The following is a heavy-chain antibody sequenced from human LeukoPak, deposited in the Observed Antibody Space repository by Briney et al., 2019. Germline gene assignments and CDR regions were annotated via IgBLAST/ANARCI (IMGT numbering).Heavy chain of an antibody. CDR3: TTDRRYCSGGTCYYDRNY. J-gene: IGHJ4*02. CDR1: GFTFSSAW. D-gene: IGHD2-15*01. V-gene: IGHV3-15*01. CDR2: IKSKIDGGTT. Sequence: GGSLRLSCAASGFTFSSAWMTWVRQAPGKGLEWVGRIKSKIDGGTTEYAAPVKGRFTISRDDLKNTVYLQMNSLQTEDTAVYYCTTDRRYCSGGTCYYDRNYWGQGTLVTVSS.